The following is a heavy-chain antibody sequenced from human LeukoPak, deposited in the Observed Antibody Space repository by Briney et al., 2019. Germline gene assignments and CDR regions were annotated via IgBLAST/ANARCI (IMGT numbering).Heavy chain of an antibody. CDR2: IIPIFCTA. Sequence: SVRDSCKASGYTFTNYYISWVRQAPGQGLEWVGGIIPIFCTANYVQKFQGRVTNNPDGSPSTAYMELSSLRSEDTAVYYCARVRGYDSSGYIPLFYWGQGTLVTVSS. D-gene: IGHD3-22*01. V-gene: IGHV1-69*13. J-gene: IGHJ4*02. CDR1: GYTFTNYY. CDR3: ARVRGYDSSGYIPLFY.